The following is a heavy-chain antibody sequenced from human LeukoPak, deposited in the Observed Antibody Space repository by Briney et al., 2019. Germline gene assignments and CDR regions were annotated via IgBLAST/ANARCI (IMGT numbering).Heavy chain of an antibody. CDR3: AREFRSGNKYFDY. J-gene: IGHJ4*02. CDR2: IYYSGST. Sequence: SQTLSLTCTVSGGSISTGGYYWSWIRQHPGKGLEWIACIYYSGSTYYNPSLKSRITISVDTSKNQFSLKLSSVTAADTAVYYCAREFRSGNKYFDYWGQGTLVTVSS. CDR1: GGSISTGGYY. D-gene: IGHD3-10*01. V-gene: IGHV4-31*03.